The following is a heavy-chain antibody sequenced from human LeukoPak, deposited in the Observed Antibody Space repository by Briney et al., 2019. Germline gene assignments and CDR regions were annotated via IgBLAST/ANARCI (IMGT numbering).Heavy chain of an antibody. Sequence: ASVKVSCKASGYTFTDYYMHWVRQAPGQGLEWMGRINPNSGGTNYAQKFQGRVTMTRDTSISTAYMELSSLRSDDTASYYCARAPPNSGSYYRLHSWFDPWGQGTLVTVSS. CDR2: INPNSGGT. J-gene: IGHJ5*02. D-gene: IGHD3-10*01. V-gene: IGHV1-2*06. CDR1: GYTFTDYY. CDR3: ARAPPNSGSYYRLHSWFDP.